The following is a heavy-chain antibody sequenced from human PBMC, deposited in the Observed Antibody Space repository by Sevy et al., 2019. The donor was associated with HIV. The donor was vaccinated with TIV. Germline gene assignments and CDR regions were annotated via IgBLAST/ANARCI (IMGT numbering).Heavy chain of an antibody. D-gene: IGHD2-15*01. Sequence: GGSLRLSCAASGFTFSSYGMHWVRQAPGKGLEWVAVISYDGSNKYYADSVKGRFTISRDNSKNTLYLQMNSLGAEDTAVYYCAKEDSSEGYCSGGSCAAPGYYYYGMDVWGQGTTVTVSS. J-gene: IGHJ6*02. CDR3: AKEDSSEGYCSGGSCAAPGYYYYGMDV. CDR1: GFTFSSYG. V-gene: IGHV3-30*18. CDR2: ISYDGSNK.